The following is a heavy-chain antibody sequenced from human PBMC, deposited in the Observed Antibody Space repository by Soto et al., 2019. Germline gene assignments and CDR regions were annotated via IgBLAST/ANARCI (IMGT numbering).Heavy chain of an antibody. V-gene: IGHV3-23*01. CDR2: ISGSGGST. CDR1: GFTFSSYA. D-gene: IGHD3-22*01. J-gene: IGHJ4*02. Sequence: GGSLRLSCAASGFTFSSYAMSWVRQAPGKGLEWVSAISGSGGSTYYADSVKGRFTISRDNSKNRLYVQMNSLRAEATALYYCSKTYYYDSIVYYYDYWGQGTLVTVSS. CDR3: SKTYYYDSIVYYYDY.